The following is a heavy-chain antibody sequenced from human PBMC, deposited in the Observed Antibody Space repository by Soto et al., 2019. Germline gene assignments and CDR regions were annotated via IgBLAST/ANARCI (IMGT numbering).Heavy chain of an antibody. J-gene: IGHJ6*02. D-gene: IGHD2-21*01. Sequence: GESLKISCQGSGYSFVSYWIAWVRQMPGKGLEWMGSIYPGDSDTTNSPSFQGQVTMSVEKSITTVYLQWSSLKASDTATYYCARRGVLIPEGVASGVDVWGQGTTVTVSS. CDR1: GYSFVSYW. V-gene: IGHV5-51*01. CDR2: IYPGDSDT. CDR3: ARRGVLIPEGVASGVDV.